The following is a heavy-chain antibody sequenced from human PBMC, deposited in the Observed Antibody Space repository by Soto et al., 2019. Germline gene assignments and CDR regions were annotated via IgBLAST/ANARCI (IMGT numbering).Heavy chain of an antibody. J-gene: IGHJ4*02. V-gene: IGHV3-23*01. CDR1: GFTFSSYA. CDR3: AKGPSADYFDY. Sequence: GGSLRLSYAASGFTFSSYAMSWVRQAPGKGLEWASAISGSGGSTYYADSVKGRFTISRDNSKNTLYLQMNSLRAEGTAVYYCAKGPSADYFDYWGQGTLVTVSS. D-gene: IGHD3-10*01. CDR2: ISGSGGST.